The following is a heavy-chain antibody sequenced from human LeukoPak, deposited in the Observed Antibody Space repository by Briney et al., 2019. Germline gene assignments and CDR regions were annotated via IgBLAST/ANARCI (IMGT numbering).Heavy chain of an antibody. CDR3: ARDGIPEFDY. CDR1: GFTFSSYA. D-gene: IGHD1-26*01. CDR2: ISYDGSYN. V-gene: IGHV3-30*04. Sequence: GGSLRLSCAASGFTFSSYAMHWVRQAPGKGLEWVAVISYDGSYNYYADSVKGRFTISRDNSKNTLYLQMNSLRAEDTAVYYCARDGIPEFDYWGQGTLVTVSS. J-gene: IGHJ4*02.